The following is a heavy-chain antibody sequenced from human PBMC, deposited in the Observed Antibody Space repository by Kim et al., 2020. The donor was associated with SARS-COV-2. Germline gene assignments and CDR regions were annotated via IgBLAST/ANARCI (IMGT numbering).Heavy chain of an antibody. J-gene: IGHJ6*02. Sequence: KSRVTITVDASKNQFSLKLSSVTAADTAVYYCARGNKVEMALYDYYGMDVWGQGTTVTVSS. V-gene: IGHV4-34*01. CDR3: ARGNKVEMALYDYYGMDV. D-gene: IGHD2-15*01.